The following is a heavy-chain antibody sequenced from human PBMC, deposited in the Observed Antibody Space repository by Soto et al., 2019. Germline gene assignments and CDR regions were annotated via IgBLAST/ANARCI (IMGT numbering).Heavy chain of an antibody. CDR1: GFTFINYA. D-gene: IGHD2-2*01. Sequence: EVHLLESGGGLVQPGGSLRLSCAGSGFTFINYAMNWVRQAPGKGLEWVSSISGGGDAAFFPDSVRGRFTISRDNSQNTVTLQMNSLGVDDTAVYYCARKILGSTSRPNYWYFDLWGRGTLLTVSS. J-gene: IGHJ2*01. CDR3: ARKILGSTSRPNYWYFDL. V-gene: IGHV3-23*01. CDR2: ISGGGDAA.